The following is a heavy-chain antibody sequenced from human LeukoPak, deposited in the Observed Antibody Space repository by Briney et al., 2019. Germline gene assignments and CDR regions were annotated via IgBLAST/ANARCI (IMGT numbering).Heavy chain of an antibody. J-gene: IGHJ4*02. D-gene: IGHD3-3*01. CDR1: GYTFTNYG. CDR3: ARAPDDYDFWSGPFDY. CDR2: ISAYSGNT. V-gene: IGHV1-18*01. Sequence: ASVKVSCKASGYTFTNYGISWARQAPGQGLEWMGWISAYSGNTNYARNLQGRVTMTTDTSTSTAYMELRSLRSDDTAVYYCARAPDDYDFWSGPFDYWGRGTLVTVSS.